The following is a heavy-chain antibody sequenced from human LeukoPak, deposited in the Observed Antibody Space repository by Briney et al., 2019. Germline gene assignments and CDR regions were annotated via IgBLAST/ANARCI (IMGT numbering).Heavy chain of an antibody. D-gene: IGHD3-22*01. V-gene: IGHV4-61*01. Sequence: SETLSLTCTVSGGSISSSSYYWSWIRQPPGKGLEWIGFIYYSGNTNYNPSLKSRVTISVDTSKNQFSLKLSSMTAADTAVYYCARGAYYYDSSGYKGAFDIWGQGTMVTVSS. CDR3: ARGAYYYDSSGYKGAFDI. J-gene: IGHJ3*02. CDR1: GGSISSSSYY. CDR2: IYYSGNT.